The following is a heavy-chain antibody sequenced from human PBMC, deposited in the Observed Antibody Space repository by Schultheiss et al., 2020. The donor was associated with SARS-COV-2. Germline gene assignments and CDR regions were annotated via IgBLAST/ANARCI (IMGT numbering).Heavy chain of an antibody. V-gene: IGHV4-59*01. D-gene: IGHD3-22*01. CDR2: MYYSGTT. Sequence: SETLSLNCTVSGGSMRTNWWTWIRQPPGKAPEWIGYMYYSGTTTYTPSLRSRVTISVDTSKNQFSLKLSSVTAADTAVYYCARTGVPFGSGYYPNWFDPWGQGTLVTVSS. CDR3: ARTGVPFGSGYYPNWFDP. CDR1: GGSMRTNW. J-gene: IGHJ5*02.